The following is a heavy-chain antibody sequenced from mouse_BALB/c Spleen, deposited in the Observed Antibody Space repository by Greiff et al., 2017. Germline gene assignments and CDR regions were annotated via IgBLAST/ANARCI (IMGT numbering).Heavy chain of an antibody. Sequence: EVQLQESGPGLVKPSQSLSLTCTVTGYSITSDYAWNWIRQFPGNKLEWLGYISYSGSTSYNPSLKSRISITRDTSKNQFFLQLNSVTTEDTATYYGGSRRGAMDYWGQGTSVTVSS. J-gene: IGHJ4*01. CDR1: GYSITSDYA. V-gene: IGHV3-2*02. CDR2: ISYSGST. CDR3: GSRRGAMDY.